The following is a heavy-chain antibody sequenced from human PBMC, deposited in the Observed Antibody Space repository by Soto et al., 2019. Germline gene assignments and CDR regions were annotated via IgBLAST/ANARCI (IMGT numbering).Heavy chain of an antibody. CDR2: ISSTSAYT. CDR3: ARDPSRRSPPDY. J-gene: IGHJ4*02. Sequence: QVQLVESGGGLVKPGGSLRLSCTASGFTFSDYYMNWFRQAPGKGLEWVSYISSTSAYTKYADSVKGRFTISRDNAETLLYLQMDGLRAGDTAVYYCARDPSRRSPPDYWGQGTLVTVSS. V-gene: IGHV3-11*05. CDR1: GFTFSDYY.